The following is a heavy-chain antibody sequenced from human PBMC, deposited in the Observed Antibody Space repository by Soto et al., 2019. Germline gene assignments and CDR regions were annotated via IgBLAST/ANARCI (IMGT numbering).Heavy chain of an antibody. Sequence: GASVKVSCKASGYNFMPYGVNWVRQAPGQGLEWMGWINPNSGGTNYAQKFQGRVTMTRDTSIGTAYMELSRLRSDDTAVYYCAREIRFSGYGMDVWVQGTTVTVSS. V-gene: IGHV1-2*02. CDR2: INPNSGGT. J-gene: IGHJ6*02. CDR3: AREIRFSGYGMDV. CDR1: GYNFMPYG. D-gene: IGHD3-16*01.